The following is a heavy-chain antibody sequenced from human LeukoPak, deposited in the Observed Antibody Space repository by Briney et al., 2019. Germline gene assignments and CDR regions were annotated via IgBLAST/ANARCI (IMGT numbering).Heavy chain of an antibody. CDR3: ARELRAAVAGIDY. D-gene: IGHD6-19*01. CDR2: INPNSGGT. J-gene: IGHJ4*02. CDR1: GYTSTGYY. Sequence: GASVKVSCKASGYTSTGYYMHWVRQAPGQGLEWMGWINPNSGGTNYAQKFQGRVTMTRDTSISTAYMELSRLRSDDTAAYYCARELRAAVAGIDYWGQGTLVTVSS. V-gene: IGHV1-2*02.